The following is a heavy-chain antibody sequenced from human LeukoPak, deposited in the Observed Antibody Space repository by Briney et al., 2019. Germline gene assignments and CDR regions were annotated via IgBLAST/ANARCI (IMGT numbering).Heavy chain of an antibody. CDR3: ARDLSLAMYQ. Sequence: SQTLSLTCASSGYSVSSHSAAWNWMRQSPSRGLEWLGRTYYRSKWYNGYRVSVISRIIISTEESNNQFDLQLNSVSPEATAVYYCARDLSLAMYQWGKGTLVTVSS. J-gene: IGHJ4*02. D-gene: IGHD6-6*01. CDR2: TYYRSKWYN. V-gene: IGHV6-1*01. CDR1: GYSVSSHSAA.